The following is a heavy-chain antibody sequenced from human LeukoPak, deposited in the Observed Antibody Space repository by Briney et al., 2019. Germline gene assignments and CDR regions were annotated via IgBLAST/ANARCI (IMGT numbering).Heavy chain of an antibody. V-gene: IGHV1-58*01. D-gene: IGHD3-3*01. CDR1: GFTFTSSA. CDR3: AAASYYDFWSGYYTGFDY. CDR2: IVVGSGNT. Sequence: GASVKVSCKASGFTFTSSAVQWVRQARGQRLEWIGRIVVGSGNTNYAQKFQERVTITRDMSTSTAYMELSSLRSEDTAVYYCAAASYYDFWSGYYTGFDYWGQGTLVTVSS. J-gene: IGHJ4*02.